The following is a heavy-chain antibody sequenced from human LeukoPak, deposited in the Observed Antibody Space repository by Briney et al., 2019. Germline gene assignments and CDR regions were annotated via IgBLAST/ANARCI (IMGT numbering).Heavy chain of an antibody. V-gene: IGHV3-7*04. J-gene: IGHJ4*02. CDR1: GFTFSSNW. CDR3: ARAGSRGSVDY. D-gene: IGHD6-19*01. Sequence: GGSLRLSCAVSGFTFSSNWMSWVRQARGEGREWVANINEDGSQTYYVDSLKARFTISRDNAKNSLDLQMNSLRVEDTAVYYCARAGSRGSVDYWGQGTLVTVSS. CDR2: INEDGSQT.